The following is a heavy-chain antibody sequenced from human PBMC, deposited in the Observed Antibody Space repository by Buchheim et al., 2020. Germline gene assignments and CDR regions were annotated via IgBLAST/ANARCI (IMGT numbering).Heavy chain of an antibody. D-gene: IGHD4-23*01. Sequence: QVQLVESGGGVVQPGRSLRLSCAASGFTFSNYGMHWVRQAPGKGLEWVAVIWYDGSNKYYADSVKGRFTISRDNSKNTLYLQMNSLRAEDTAVYYCARDYGYGGNFDAFEIWGQGT. CDR1: GFTFSNYG. CDR2: IWYDGSNK. J-gene: IGHJ3*02. CDR3: ARDYGYGGNFDAFEI. V-gene: IGHV3-33*01.